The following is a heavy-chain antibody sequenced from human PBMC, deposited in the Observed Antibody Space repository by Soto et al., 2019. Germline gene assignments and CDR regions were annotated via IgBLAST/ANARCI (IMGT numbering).Heavy chain of an antibody. CDR3: ARGVESRVSGANSYYFDY. Sequence: SETLSLTCTVSGGSISSGGYYWRWIRQHPGKGLEWIGYIYYSGSTYYNPSLKSRVTISVDSSKNQFSLKLSSVTAADTAVYYCARGVESRVSGANSYYFDYWGQGTLVTVS. V-gene: IGHV4-31*03. CDR2: IYYSGST. D-gene: IGHD7-27*01. CDR1: GGSISSGGYY. J-gene: IGHJ4*02.